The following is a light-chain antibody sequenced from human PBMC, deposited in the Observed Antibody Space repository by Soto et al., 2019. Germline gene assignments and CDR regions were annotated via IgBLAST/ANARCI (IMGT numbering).Light chain of an antibody. Sequence: DIQMTQSPSSLSASVGDRVTITCRASQDISVYLAWYQQKPGKVPKLLIYSASTLQSGSPARFSGNGSGTDFTLTISSLQPEDVATYYCQKFNTAPLTFGQGTRLEIK. CDR1: QDISVY. CDR2: SAS. J-gene: IGKJ5*01. CDR3: QKFNTAPLT. V-gene: IGKV1-27*01.